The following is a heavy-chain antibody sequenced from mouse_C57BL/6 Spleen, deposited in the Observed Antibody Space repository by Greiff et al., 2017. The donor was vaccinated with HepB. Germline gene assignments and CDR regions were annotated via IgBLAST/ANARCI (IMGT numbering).Heavy chain of an antibody. D-gene: IGHD4-1*01. J-gene: IGHJ3*01. CDR2: INLNNGGT. CDR3: AGTGTVFAY. V-gene: IGHV1-22*01. CDR1: GYTFTDYN. Sequence: EVKLQESGPELVKPGASVKMSCKASGYTFTDYNMHWVKQSHGKSLEWIGYINLNNGGTSYNQKFKGKATLTVNKSSSTAYMELRSLTSEDSAVYYCAGTGTVFAYWGQGTLVTVSA.